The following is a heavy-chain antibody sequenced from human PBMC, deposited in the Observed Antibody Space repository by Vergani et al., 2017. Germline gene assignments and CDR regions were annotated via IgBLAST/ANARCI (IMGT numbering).Heavy chain of an antibody. Sequence: QVQLVQSVAEVKKPGSSVKVSCKASGGTFSSYTISWVRQAPGQGLEWMGRIIPILGIANYAQKFQGRVTITADKSTSTAYMELSSLRSEDTAVYYCASARKQQLRNYYYCGMDVWGQGTTVTVSS. CDR2: IIPILGIA. D-gene: IGHD6-13*01. CDR3: ASARKQQLRNYYYCGMDV. V-gene: IGHV1-69*02. CDR1: GGTFSSYT. J-gene: IGHJ6*02.